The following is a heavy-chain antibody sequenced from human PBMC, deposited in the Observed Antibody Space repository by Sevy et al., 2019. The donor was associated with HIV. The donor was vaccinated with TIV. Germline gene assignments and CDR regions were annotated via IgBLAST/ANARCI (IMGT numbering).Heavy chain of an antibody. CDR3: ARDRLRYYGSGSYRYYYGMDV. Sequence: GGSLRLSCAPCGFTFSSYGMHWVRQAPGKGLEWVAVIWYDGSNKYYADSVKGRFTISRDNSKNTLYLQMNSLRAEDTAVYYCARDRLRYYGSGSYRYYYGMDVWGQGTTVTVSS. CDR2: IWYDGSNK. J-gene: IGHJ6*02. CDR1: GFTFSSYG. D-gene: IGHD3-10*01. V-gene: IGHV3-33*08.